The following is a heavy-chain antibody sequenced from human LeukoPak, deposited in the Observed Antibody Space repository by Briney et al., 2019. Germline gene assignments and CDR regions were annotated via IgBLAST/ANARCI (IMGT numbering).Heavy chain of an antibody. CDR3: ALQSTSYGDLQALDY. CDR2: IYYSGST. CDR1: GGSISSYY. J-gene: IGHJ4*02. D-gene: IGHD4-17*01. V-gene: IGHV4-59*01. Sequence: PSETLSLTCTVSGGSISSYYWSWIRQPPGKGLEWIGYIYYSGSTNYNPSLKSRVTISVDTSKNQFSLKLSSVTAADTAVYYCALQSTSYGDLQALDYWGQGTLVTVSS.